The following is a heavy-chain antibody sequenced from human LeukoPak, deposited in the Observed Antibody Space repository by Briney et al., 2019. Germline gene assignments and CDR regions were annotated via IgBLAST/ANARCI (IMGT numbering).Heavy chain of an antibody. CDR3: AGNPPRFLEWLSDLDY. Sequence: ASVKVSCKASGYTFTSYGISWVRQAPGQGLEWMGWISAYNGNTNYAQKLQGRVTMTTDTSTSTAYMELRSLRSDDTAVYYCAGNPPRFLEWLSDLDYWGQGTLVTVSS. CDR2: ISAYNGNT. V-gene: IGHV1-18*01. CDR1: GYTFTSYG. D-gene: IGHD3-3*01. J-gene: IGHJ4*02.